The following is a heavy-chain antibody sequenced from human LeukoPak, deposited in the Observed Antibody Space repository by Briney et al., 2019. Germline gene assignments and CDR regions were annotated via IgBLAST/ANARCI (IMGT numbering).Heavy chain of an antibody. D-gene: IGHD6-19*01. CDR2: IYSGGST. CDR1: GFTFDDYA. J-gene: IGHJ4*02. CDR3: ARAPVAGTFYFDY. V-gene: IGHV3-53*01. Sequence: PGGSLRLSCAASGFTFDDYAMHWVRQAPGKGLEWVSVIYSGGSTYYADSVKGRFTISRDNSKNTLYLQMNSLRAEDTAVYYCARAPVAGTFYFDYWGQGTLVTVSS.